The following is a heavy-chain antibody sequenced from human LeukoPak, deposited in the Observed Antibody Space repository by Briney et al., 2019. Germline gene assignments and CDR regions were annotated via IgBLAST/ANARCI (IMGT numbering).Heavy chain of an antibody. CDR2: INPNSGGT. Sequence: ASVKVSCKASGYTFTGYYMHWVRQAPGQGLEWMGWINPNSGGTNYAQKFQGRVTMTRDTSISPAYMELSRLRSDDTAVYYCASRHTYCGGDCYLGALDYWGQGTLVTVSS. V-gene: IGHV1-2*02. J-gene: IGHJ4*02. D-gene: IGHD2-21*01. CDR1: GYTFTGYY. CDR3: ASRHTYCGGDCYLGALDY.